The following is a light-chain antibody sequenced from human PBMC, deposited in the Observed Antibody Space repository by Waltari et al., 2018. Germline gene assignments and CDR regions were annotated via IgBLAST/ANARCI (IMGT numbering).Light chain of an antibody. V-gene: IGKV1-39*01. CDR2: AAS. Sequence: DIQMTQSPSSLSASVGDRVTITRRASQTISNSLNWYQQKPGKAPKLLIYAASSLQSGVPSRFSGSGSETAFTLTISSLQPEDFASYYCQQSYSTPWTFGQGTKVEIK. CDR1: QTISNS. CDR3: QQSYSTPWT. J-gene: IGKJ1*01.